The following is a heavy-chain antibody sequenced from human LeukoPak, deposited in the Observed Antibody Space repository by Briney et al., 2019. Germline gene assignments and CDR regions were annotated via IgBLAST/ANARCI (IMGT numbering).Heavy chain of an antibody. CDR3: TRRTRMAAGVYNIDF. Sequence: PSETLSLTCTVSGSSISGYYWNWIRQPPGKGLEWLGYIYPSGNSDYNPSLKSRVSMSVDTSKKQISLRLSSVTAADTAVYYCTRRTRMAAGVYNIDFWGQGTLVTVSS. CDR1: GSSISGYY. V-gene: IGHV4-4*09. CDR2: IYPSGNS. J-gene: IGHJ4*02. D-gene: IGHD1-1*01.